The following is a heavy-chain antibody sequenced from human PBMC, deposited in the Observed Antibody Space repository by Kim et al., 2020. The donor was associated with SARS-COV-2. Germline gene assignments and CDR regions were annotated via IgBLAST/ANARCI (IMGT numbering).Heavy chain of an antibody. CDR3: ARDISARRLDY. CDR1: GFIFKNHG. V-gene: IGHV3-33*01. CDR2: IWYDGSNT. Sequence: GGSLRLSCAASGFIFKNHGMHWVRQAPGKGLEWVAVIWYDGSNTYYIESVKGRFTVSRGNSKNMLYLQMSSLRADDTAVYYCARDISARRLDYWGQGTPVTVSS. J-gene: IGHJ4*02. D-gene: IGHD6-6*01.